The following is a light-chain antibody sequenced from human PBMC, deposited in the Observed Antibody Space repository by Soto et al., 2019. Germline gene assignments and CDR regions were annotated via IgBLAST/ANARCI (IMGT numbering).Light chain of an antibody. Sequence: QSVLTQSPSASGTPGQRVTISCSGSNFNIGNYYTYWYQHLPGTAPKLLIYSSSQRPSGVPDRFSGSKSGTSAFLAISGLRSEDEAVYYCAAWDDSLRAVVFGGGTKLTVL. J-gene: IGLJ2*01. CDR3: AAWDDSLRAVV. V-gene: IGLV1-47*02. CDR1: NFNIGNYY. CDR2: SSS.